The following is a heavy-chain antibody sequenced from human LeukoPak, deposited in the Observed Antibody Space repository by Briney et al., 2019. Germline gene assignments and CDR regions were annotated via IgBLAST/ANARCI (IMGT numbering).Heavy chain of an antibody. CDR2: ISYDGSNK. V-gene: IGHV3-30*18. J-gene: IGHJ4*02. Sequence: PGGSLRLSCAASRFTFSSYWMSWVRQAPGKGLEWVAVISYDGSNKYYADSVKGRFTISRDNSKNTLYLQMNSLRAEDTAVYYCAKAFGYYYDSSGYNDYWGQGTLVTVSS. CDR1: RFTFSSYW. D-gene: IGHD3-22*01. CDR3: AKAFGYYYDSSGYNDY.